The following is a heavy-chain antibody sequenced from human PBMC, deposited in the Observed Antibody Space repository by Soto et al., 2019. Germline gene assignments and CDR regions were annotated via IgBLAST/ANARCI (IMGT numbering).Heavy chain of an antibody. D-gene: IGHD5-18*01. Sequence: QVQLVQSGTEVKKPGASVKVSCKASGYTFTSYGISWVRQAPGQGPEWMGWISAYNGNTDYAQKLQGRVTMTTDTSTRTAYMELRSLRSDDTAVYYCARRLDIYGKVDPWGQGTLVTASS. V-gene: IGHV1-18*01. CDR3: ARRLDIYGKVDP. CDR2: ISAYNGNT. CDR1: GYTFTSYG. J-gene: IGHJ5*02.